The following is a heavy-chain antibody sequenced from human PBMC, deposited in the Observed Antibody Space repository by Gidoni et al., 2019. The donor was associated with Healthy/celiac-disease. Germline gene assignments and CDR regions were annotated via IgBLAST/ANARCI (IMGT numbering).Heavy chain of an antibody. D-gene: IGHD6-19*01. J-gene: IGHJ5*02. Sequence: VYVWSFRGYYWSWIRQPPGKGLEWIGEINHSRSTNYNPSLTSRVTISVDTSKNQFSLKLSSVTAADTAVYYCARGGNGWTPSNWFDPWGQGTLVTVSS. V-gene: IGHV4-34*01. CDR2: INHSRST. CDR3: ARGGNGWTPSNWFDP. CDR1: VWSFRGYY.